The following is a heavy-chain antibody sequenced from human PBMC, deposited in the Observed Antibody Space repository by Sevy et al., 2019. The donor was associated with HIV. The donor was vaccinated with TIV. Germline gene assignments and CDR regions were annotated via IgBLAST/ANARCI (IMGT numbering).Heavy chain of an antibody. D-gene: IGHD3-22*01. CDR3: ASGSLDSTGYPFDY. CDR2: ISSSSTYI. J-gene: IGHJ4*02. CDR1: GFTFSIYT. V-gene: IGHV3-21*01. Sequence: GGSLRLSCAASGFTFSIYTMNWVRQAPGKGLEWVSSISSSSTYIYYADSVRGRLTISRDNAKNSLYLQMHSLRAEDMAVYYCASGSLDSTGYPFDYWGQGTLVTVSS.